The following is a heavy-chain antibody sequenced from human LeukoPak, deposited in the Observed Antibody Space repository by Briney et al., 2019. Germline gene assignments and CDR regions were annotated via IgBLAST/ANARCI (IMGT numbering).Heavy chain of an antibody. D-gene: IGHD3-10*01. CDR2: ISFDGTNK. V-gene: IGHV3-30*03. CDR1: GFAFSNYG. J-gene: IGHJ4*02. Sequence: GRSLRLSCAASGFAFSNYGMHWVPQAPGQGLEWMAVISFDGTNKYYADSLKGRFTISRDNSKNTVYLQMNSLRPEDTAVYYCARDGGRATIVRGIIIMSVGDFWGQGALVTVST. CDR3: ARDGGRATIVRGIIIMSVGDF.